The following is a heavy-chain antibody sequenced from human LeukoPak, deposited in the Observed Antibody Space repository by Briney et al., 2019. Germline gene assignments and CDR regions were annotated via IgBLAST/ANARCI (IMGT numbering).Heavy chain of an antibody. D-gene: IGHD4-11*01. CDR2: VSGGGGST. CDR1: GFTFSSYA. V-gene: IGHV3-23*01. Sequence: GGSLRLSCAASGFTFSSYAMHWVRQAPGKGLEWVSAVSGGGGSTYYADSVKGRFTVSRDNSKNTLNLQMNSLRAEDTAVYYCAKERYYSDYGNWFDPWGQGTLVTVSS. J-gene: IGHJ5*02. CDR3: AKERYYSDYGNWFDP.